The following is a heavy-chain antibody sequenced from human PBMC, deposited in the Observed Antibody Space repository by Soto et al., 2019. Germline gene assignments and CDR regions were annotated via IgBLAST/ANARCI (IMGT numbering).Heavy chain of an antibody. CDR2: ISYDGSNK. Sequence: GESLKISCAASGFTFSSYGMHWVRQAPGKGLEWVAVISYDGSNKYYADSVKGRFTISRDNSKNTLYLQMNSLRAEDTAVYYCAKDLKRQQLVLHYWGQGTLVTVSS. J-gene: IGHJ4*02. V-gene: IGHV3-30*18. D-gene: IGHD6-13*01. CDR3: AKDLKRQQLVLHY. CDR1: GFTFSSYG.